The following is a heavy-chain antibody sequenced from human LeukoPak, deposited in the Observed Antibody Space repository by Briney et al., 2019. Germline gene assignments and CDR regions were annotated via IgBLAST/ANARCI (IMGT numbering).Heavy chain of an antibody. CDR3: ARAGFTIFGVVINYYYGMDA. CDR1: GYTFTAYY. V-gene: IGHV1-2*02. J-gene: IGHJ6*02. CDR2: INPNNGNT. D-gene: IGHD3-3*01. Sequence: ASVKVSCKASGYTFTAYYMHWVRQAPGQGLEWMGWINPNNGNTNYAQKFQGRVTMTRDTSISTAYIELSRLRSDDTAVYYCARAGFTIFGVVINYYYGMDAWGQGPTVTVS.